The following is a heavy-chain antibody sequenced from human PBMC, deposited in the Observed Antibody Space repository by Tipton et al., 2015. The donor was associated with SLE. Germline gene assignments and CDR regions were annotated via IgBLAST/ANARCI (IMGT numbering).Heavy chain of an antibody. D-gene: IGHD6-13*01. V-gene: IGHV5-51*03. J-gene: IGHJ4*02. CDR1: GYTFTSHW. CDR3: ARQRGRQLAFDMLTNFDS. Sequence: QSGPEVKKTGESLKISCKGSGYTFTSHWIAWVRLMPGKGLEWMGIIYPGDSETRYSPSFQGQVSISADKSISTAFLQWSSLKASDPAMYYCARQRGRQLAFDMLTNFDSWGQGPLFTVSS. CDR2: IYPGDSET.